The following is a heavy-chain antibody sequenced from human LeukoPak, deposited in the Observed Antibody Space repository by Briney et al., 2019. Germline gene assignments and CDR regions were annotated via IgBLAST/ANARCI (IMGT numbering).Heavy chain of an antibody. CDR1: GGSFSGYY. J-gene: IGHJ4*02. D-gene: IGHD3-22*01. V-gene: IGHV4-34*01. Sequence: SETLSLTCAVYGGSFSGYYWSWIRQPPGKGLEWIGEINHSGSTNYNPSLKSRVTISADTSKNQFSLKLSSVTAADTAVYYCARLDYDSSGYYPFDYWGQGTLVTVSS. CDR3: ARLDYDSSGYYPFDY. CDR2: INHSGST.